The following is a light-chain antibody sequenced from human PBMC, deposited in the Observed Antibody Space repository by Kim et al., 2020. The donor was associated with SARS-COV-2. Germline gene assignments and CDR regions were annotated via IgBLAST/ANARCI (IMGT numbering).Light chain of an antibody. J-gene: IGKJ4*01. CDR3: QQRGNWPLT. V-gene: IGKV3-11*01. CDR1: QSVSSY. CDR2: DAS. Sequence: FSPGDRATLSCRASQSVSSYLAWYQQKPGQAPRLLIYDASNRATGIPARFSGSGSGTDFTLTIGSLEPEDFAVYYCQQRGNWPLTFGGGTKVDIK.